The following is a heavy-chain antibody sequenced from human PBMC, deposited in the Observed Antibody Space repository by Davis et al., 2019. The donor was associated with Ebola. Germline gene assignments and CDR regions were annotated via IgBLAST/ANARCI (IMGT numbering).Heavy chain of an antibody. D-gene: IGHD6-19*01. V-gene: IGHV4-59*08. CDR1: GGSISSYY. CDR3: ARVARVAGLAATFDY. J-gene: IGHJ4*02. Sequence: PSETLSLTCTVSGGSISSYYWSWIRQPPGKGLEWIGYIYYSGSTNYNPSLKSRVTISVDTSKNQFSLKLSSVTAADTAVYYCARVARVAGLAATFDYWGQGTLVTVSS. CDR2: IYYSGST.